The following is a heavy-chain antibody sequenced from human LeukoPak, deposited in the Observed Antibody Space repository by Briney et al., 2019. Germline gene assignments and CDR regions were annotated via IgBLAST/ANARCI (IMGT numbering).Heavy chain of an antibody. Sequence: SETLSLTCTVSGGSISSHYWNWIRQPPGKGLEWMGYIYYSGSTNYNPSLKSRVTISVDTSKNQFSLKLSSVTAADTAVYYCARETTVVTPGRSDVFDIWGQGTMVTVSS. CDR3: ARETTVVTPGRSDVFDI. D-gene: IGHD4-23*01. CDR1: GGSISSHY. V-gene: IGHV4-59*11. CDR2: IYYSGST. J-gene: IGHJ3*02.